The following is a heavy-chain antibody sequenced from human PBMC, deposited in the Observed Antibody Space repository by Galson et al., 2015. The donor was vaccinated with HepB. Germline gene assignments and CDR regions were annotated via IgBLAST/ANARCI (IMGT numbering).Heavy chain of an antibody. V-gene: IGHV3-23*01. CDR3: AKGEGRPKQNWYFDL. D-gene: IGHD1/OR15-1a*01. J-gene: IGHJ2*01. CDR2: ISGGGST. CDR1: GFTFSSYA. Sequence: SLRLSCAASGFTFSSYAMSWVRQAPGKGLEWVSTISGGGSTYYADSVKGRFTISRDNSKNTLYLQMNSLRAEDTAVYYCAKGEGRPKQNWYFDLWGRGTLVTVSS.